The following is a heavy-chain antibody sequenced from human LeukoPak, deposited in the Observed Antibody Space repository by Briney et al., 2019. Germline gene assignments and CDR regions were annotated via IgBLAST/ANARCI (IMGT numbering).Heavy chain of an antibody. Sequence: SVKVSCKVSGYTLTELSMHWVRQAPGQGLEWMGGIIPIFGTANYAQKFQGRVTITADESTSTAYMELSSLRSEDTAVYYCAREGWTYYFDYWGQGTLVTVSS. CDR1: GYTLTELS. CDR2: IIPIFGTA. D-gene: IGHD3/OR15-3a*01. J-gene: IGHJ4*02. V-gene: IGHV1-69*13. CDR3: AREGWTYYFDY.